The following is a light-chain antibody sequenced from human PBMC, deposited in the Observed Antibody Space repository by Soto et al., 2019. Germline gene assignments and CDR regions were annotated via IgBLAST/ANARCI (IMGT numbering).Light chain of an antibody. J-gene: IGKJ2*01. Sequence: EIVMTQSPATLSVSPGEGATLSCRARQTVSSNLAWYQQKPGQAPRLLIYGASTRATGIPARFSGGGSGTEFTLTISSLQSEDFAVYYCQQYNNWPLYTFGQGTKLEIK. CDR3: QQYNNWPLYT. CDR1: QTVSSN. CDR2: GAS. V-gene: IGKV3-15*01.